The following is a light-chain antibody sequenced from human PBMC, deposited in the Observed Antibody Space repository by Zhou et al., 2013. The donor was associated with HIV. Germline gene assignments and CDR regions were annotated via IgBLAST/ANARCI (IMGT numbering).Light chain of an antibody. CDR1: QSISSW. Sequence: DIQMTQSPSTLSASVGDRVTITCRASQSISSWLAWYQQKPGKAPKLLIYKASNLESRVPSRFSGSGSGTEFTLTISSLQPDDFATYYCQQYNNYSWTFGQGTKVE. CDR2: KAS. J-gene: IGKJ1*01. CDR3: QQYNNYSWT. V-gene: IGKV1-5*03.